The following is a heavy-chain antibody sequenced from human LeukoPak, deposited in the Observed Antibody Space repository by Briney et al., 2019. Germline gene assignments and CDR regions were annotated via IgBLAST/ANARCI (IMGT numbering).Heavy chain of an antibody. D-gene: IGHD6-13*01. CDR1: GGSINNYY. CDR2: IYYTGST. V-gene: IGHV4-59*08. Sequence: SETLSLTCTVSGGSINNYYWSWVRQPPGAGLEWLAYIYYTGSTNYNPSLKTRLTISVDTSKNQFSLRLNSVTAADTAVYYCARSRYSSSWYYFDYWGQGTLVTVSS. J-gene: IGHJ4*02. CDR3: ARSRYSSSWYYFDY.